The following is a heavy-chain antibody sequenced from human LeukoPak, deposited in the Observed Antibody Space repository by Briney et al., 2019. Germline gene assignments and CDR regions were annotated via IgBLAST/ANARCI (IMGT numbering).Heavy chain of an antibody. CDR3: ARDGYSSGWGNWFDP. CDR1: GYTFTGYY. CDR2: IDPNSGGT. J-gene: IGHJ5*02. D-gene: IGHD6-19*01. V-gene: IGHV1-2*02. Sequence: ASVKVSCKASGYTFTGYYMHWVRQAPGQGLEWMGWIDPNSGGTNYAQKFQGRVTMTRDTPTSTAHMELSRLRSDDTAVYYCARDGYSSGWGNWFDPWGQGTLVTVSS.